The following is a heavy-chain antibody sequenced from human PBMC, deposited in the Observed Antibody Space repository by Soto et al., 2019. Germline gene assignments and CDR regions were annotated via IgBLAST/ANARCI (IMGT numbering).Heavy chain of an antibody. Sequence: GGSLRLSCAASGFTFSDYYMSWIRQAPGKGLEWVSYISSSGSTIYYADSVKGRFTISRDNAKNSLYLQMNSLRAEDTAVYYCARAYDYDILTGYYFYFDYWGQGTLVTVSS. CDR2: ISSSGSTI. D-gene: IGHD3-9*01. V-gene: IGHV3-11*01. CDR1: GFTFSDYY. J-gene: IGHJ4*02. CDR3: ARAYDYDILTGYYFYFDY.